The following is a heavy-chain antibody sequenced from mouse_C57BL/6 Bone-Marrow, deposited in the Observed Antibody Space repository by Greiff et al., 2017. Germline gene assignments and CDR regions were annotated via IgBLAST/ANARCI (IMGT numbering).Heavy chain of an antibody. D-gene: IGHD4-1*01. CDR3: ARDWDDLDY. Sequence: QVQLQQPGAELVKPGASVKISCKVSAYAFSTYWMNWVKQRPGKGLEWIGQIYPGDGDTTYNGKFKGKATLTADTSSSTANMQLRSLTSEDYAVYFCARDWDDLDYWGQGTTLTVSS. J-gene: IGHJ2*01. V-gene: IGHV1-80*01. CDR1: AYAFSTYW. CDR2: IYPGDGDT.